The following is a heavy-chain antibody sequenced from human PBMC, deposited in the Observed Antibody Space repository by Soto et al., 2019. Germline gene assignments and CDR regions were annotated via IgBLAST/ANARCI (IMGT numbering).Heavy chain of an antibody. J-gene: IGHJ4*02. D-gene: IGHD5-18*01. CDR3: ARVALSYGYYFDY. V-gene: IGHV4-30-4*01. CDR2: SYYTGSS. CDR1: GGSISSGGYY. Sequence: SETLSLTCTVSGGSISSGGYYWSWIRQHPGKGLEWVGYSYYTGSSYYNPSLKSRVTISVDTSKNQFSLKLSSVTAADTAVYYCARVALSYGYYFDYWGQGTLVTVSS.